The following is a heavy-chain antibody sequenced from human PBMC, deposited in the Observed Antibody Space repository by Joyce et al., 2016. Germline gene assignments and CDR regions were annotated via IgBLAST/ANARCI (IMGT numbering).Heavy chain of an antibody. CDR2: IDFGSGNT. J-gene: IGHJ3*02. Sequence: QMQLVQSGPEVKKPGTSVKVSCKASGFTFTSSAMQWVRQARGQRLEWIGWIDFGSGNTNYAQKFQERVTITRDMSTSTAYMELSSLRSEDTAVYYCAAAPDYYDSSGYYYSAFDIWGQGTMVTVSS. D-gene: IGHD3-22*01. CDR3: AAAPDYYDSSGYYYSAFDI. V-gene: IGHV1-58*02. CDR1: GFTFTSSA.